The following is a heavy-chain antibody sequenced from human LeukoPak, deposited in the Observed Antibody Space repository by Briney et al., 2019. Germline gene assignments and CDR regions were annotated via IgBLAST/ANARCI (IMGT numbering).Heavy chain of an antibody. J-gene: IGHJ4*02. D-gene: IGHD5-24*01. CDR1: GFPLSRST. V-gene: IGHV3-23*01. CDR3: AKSGYNRFDY. Sequence: GGSLRLSCAASGFPLSRSTMSWVRQAPGKGLEWVSNISGSGSGGSTYYADSVKGRFTISRDNSENTLYLQMNSLRAEDTAVYYCAKSGYNRFDYWGQGTLVTVSS. CDR2: ISGSGSGGST.